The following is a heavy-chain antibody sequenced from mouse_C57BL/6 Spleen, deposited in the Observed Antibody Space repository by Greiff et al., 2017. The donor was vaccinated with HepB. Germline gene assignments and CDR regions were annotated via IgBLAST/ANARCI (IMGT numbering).Heavy chain of an antibody. Sequence: DVKLQESGPGLVKPSQSLSLTCSVTGYSITSGYYWNWIRQFPGNKLEWMGYISYDGSNNYNPSLKNRISITRDTSKNQFFLKLNSVTTEDTATYYCARDLGGDDYWGQGTTLTVSS. D-gene: IGHD3-1*01. CDR2: ISYDGSN. CDR3: ARDLGGDDY. J-gene: IGHJ2*01. V-gene: IGHV3-6*01. CDR1: GYSITSGYY.